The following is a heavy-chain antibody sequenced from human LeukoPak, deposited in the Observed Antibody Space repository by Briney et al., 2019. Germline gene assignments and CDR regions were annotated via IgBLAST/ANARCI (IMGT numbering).Heavy chain of an antibody. CDR2: IYPGDSDT. CDR3: ARVPLTYCGGDCSYNWFDP. V-gene: IGHV5-51*01. J-gene: IGHJ5*02. CDR1: GYSFTSYW. Sequence: GESLKISGKGSGYSFTSYWIGWVGQMPGKGLEWMGIIYPGDSDTRYSPSFQGQVTISADKSISTAYLQWSSLKASDTAMYYCARVPLTYCGGDCSYNWFDPWGQGTLVTVSS. D-gene: IGHD2-21*02.